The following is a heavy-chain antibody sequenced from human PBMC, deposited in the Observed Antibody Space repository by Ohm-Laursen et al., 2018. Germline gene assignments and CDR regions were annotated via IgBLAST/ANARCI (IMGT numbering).Heavy chain of an antibody. D-gene: IGHD3-3*01. CDR3: ARGGYDFWSGYYYYGMDV. Sequence: GTLSLTCTVSGGSISTYYWSWIRQPPGKGLEWIGYIYYSGSTNYNPSLKSRVTISVDTSKNQFSLKLSSVTAAGTAVYYCARGGYDFWSGYYYYGMDVWGQGTTVTVSS. J-gene: IGHJ6*02. V-gene: IGHV4-59*01. CDR2: IYYSGST. CDR1: GGSISTYY.